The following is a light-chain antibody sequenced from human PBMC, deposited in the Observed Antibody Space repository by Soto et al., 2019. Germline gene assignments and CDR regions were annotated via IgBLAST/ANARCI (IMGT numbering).Light chain of an antibody. CDR2: GAS. Sequence: ILLTQSPDTQYVSPGERATLSCMASQSVSSRLAWYQQKPGKAPRLLIYGASTMATGIPARFSGSGSGAEFTLTISSLQSEDFAVYYCQQYNNLSCTFGEGTKVDIK. V-gene: IGKV3-15*01. CDR3: QQYNNLSCT. J-gene: IGKJ4*02. CDR1: QSVSSR.